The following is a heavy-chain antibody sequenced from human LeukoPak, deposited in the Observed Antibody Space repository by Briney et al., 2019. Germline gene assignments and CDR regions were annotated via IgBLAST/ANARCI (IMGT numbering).Heavy chain of an antibody. V-gene: IGHV1-69*04. CDR2: IIPIPGIA. Sequence: GASVKVSCKASGGTFSSYAISWVRQAPGQGLEWMGRIIPIPGIANYAQKFQGRVTITADKSTSTAYMELSSLRSEDTAVYYCARGPVIVGAIPYFQHWGQGTLVTVSS. J-gene: IGHJ1*01. CDR3: ARGPVIVGAIPYFQH. CDR1: GGTFSSYA. D-gene: IGHD1-26*01.